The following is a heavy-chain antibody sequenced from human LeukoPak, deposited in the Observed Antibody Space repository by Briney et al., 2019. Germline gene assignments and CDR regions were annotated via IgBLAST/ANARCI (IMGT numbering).Heavy chain of an antibody. CDR1: GLTHHGYA. D-gene: IGHD1-14*01. Sequence: GGSLRLSCAISGLTHHGYAMTWVRQAPGKGLEWVSTIVGDSSKTYYADSVKGRFTISRDNPRYMLFLHMNSLRAEDTAIYYCAKQPYNYYYLDVWGKGTTVTVSS. CDR2: IVGDSSKT. V-gene: IGHV3-23*01. CDR3: AKQPYNYYYLDV. J-gene: IGHJ6*03.